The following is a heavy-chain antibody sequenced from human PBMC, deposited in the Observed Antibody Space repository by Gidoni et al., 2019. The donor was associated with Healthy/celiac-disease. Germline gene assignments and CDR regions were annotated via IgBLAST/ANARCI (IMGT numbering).Heavy chain of an antibody. CDR2: ISSNGGST. V-gene: IGHV3-64*02. Sequence: EVQLVESGEGLVQPGGSLRLSCAASGFTFSSYAIHWVCQAPGKGLEYVSAISSNGGSTYYADSVKGRFTISRDNSKNTLYLQMGSLRAEDMAVYYCARDFGSSGFYGMDVWGQGTTVTVSS. D-gene: IGHD6-6*01. J-gene: IGHJ6*02. CDR3: ARDFGSSGFYGMDV. CDR1: GFTFSSYA.